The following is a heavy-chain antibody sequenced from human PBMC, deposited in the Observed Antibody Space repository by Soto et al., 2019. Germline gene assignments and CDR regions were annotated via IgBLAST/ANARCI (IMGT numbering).Heavy chain of an antibody. V-gene: IGHV4-31*03. Sequence: QVQLQESGPGLVKPSQTLSLTCTVSGASISSGSYYWSWIRQLPGKGLEWIGYISNSGSTYYNPSLKSRVTISVDTSKNQFSLRVSSVTAADTAVYYCARAVYSNHVYWGQGTLATVSS. CDR1: GASISSGSYY. D-gene: IGHD4-4*01. CDR3: ARAVYSNHVY. J-gene: IGHJ4*02. CDR2: ISNSGST.